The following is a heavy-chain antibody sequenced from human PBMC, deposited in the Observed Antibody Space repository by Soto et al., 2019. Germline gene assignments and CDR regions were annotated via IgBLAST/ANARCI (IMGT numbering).Heavy chain of an antibody. CDR3: VRGVGYSPSRF. D-gene: IGHD1-26*01. CDR1: GGSISSYY. J-gene: IGHJ4*02. V-gene: IGHV4-59*01. Sequence: PSETLSLTCAVSGGSISSYYCSWVRQAPGKTLEWIGYVYYTGIPNYNPSLRGRAPISVDTSKNQVSLNLTSATDADTAVYYCVRGVGYSPSRFWGPGSPLTVSS. CDR2: VYYTGIP.